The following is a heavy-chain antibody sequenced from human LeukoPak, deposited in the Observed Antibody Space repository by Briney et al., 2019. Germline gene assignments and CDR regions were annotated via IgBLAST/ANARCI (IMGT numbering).Heavy chain of an antibody. J-gene: IGHJ3*02. CDR1: GFTFSDYW. CDR2: IDSDGSST. V-gene: IGHV3-74*01. Sequence: PGGSLRLSCAASGFTFSDYWMHWVRQAPGKGLVWVSRIDSDGSSTSNADSVKGRFTISRDNAKNTVYLQMNSLRAEDTAVYYCARGFTIFGVVNDAFDIWDQGTMVTVSS. D-gene: IGHD3-3*01. CDR3: ARGFTIFGVVNDAFDI.